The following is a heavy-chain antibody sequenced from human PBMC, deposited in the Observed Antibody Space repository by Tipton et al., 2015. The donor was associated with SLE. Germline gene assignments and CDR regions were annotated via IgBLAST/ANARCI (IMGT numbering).Heavy chain of an antibody. CDR2: IYYSGST. CDR1: GGSSSGYY. V-gene: IGHV4-59*08. J-gene: IGHJ5*01. CDR3: ARGSTVVAPDS. D-gene: IGHD4-23*01. Sequence: LRLSCAVYGGSSSGYYWSWIRQPPGKGLEWIGYIYYSGSTYYNPSLRGRVTISTDTSKNQLSLRLSSVTAADTAVYYCARGSTVVAPDSWGQGTLVTVSS.